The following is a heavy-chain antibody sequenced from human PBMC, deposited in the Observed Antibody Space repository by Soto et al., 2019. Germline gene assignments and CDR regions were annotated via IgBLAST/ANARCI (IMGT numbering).Heavy chain of an antibody. CDR3: ARVSVSSSWGRYYYYYYGMDV. CDR2: ISYDGSNK. Sequence: GGSLRLSCAASGFTFSSYAMHWVRQAPGKGLEWVAVISYDGSNKYYADSVKGRFTISRDNSKNTLYLQMNSLRAEDTAFYYCARVSVSSSWGRYYYYYYGMDVWGQGTTVTVSS. D-gene: IGHD6-13*01. CDR1: GFTFSSYA. V-gene: IGHV3-30-3*01. J-gene: IGHJ6*02.